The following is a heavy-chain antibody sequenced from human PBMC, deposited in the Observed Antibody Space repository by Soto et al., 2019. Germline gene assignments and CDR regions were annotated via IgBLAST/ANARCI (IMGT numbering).Heavy chain of an antibody. D-gene: IGHD3-22*01. J-gene: IGHJ4*02. CDR2: IYYSGST. CDR1: GGSISSYY. CDR3: ARALNYYDSSGYPYYFDY. Sequence: SETLSLTCTVSGGSISSYYRSWIRQPPGKGLEWIGYIYYSGSTNYNPSLKSRVTISVDTSKNQFSLKLSSVTAADTAVYYCARALNYYDSSGYPYYFDYWGQGTLVTVSS. V-gene: IGHV4-59*01.